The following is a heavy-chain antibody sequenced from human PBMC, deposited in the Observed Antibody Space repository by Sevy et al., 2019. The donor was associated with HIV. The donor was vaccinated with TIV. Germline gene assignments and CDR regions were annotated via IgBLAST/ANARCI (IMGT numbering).Heavy chain of an antibody. CDR2: IRYDESEQ. CDR1: GFTFSTYG. V-gene: IGHV3-30*02. Sequence: GGSLRLSCAASGFTFSTYGMHWVRQAPGKGLEWVAFIRYDESEQYFADSVKGRCTISRDNSKSTLYLRLSSLRDEDTAVYYCAKDPRPSHRITTFGGVDYFEYWGQGTLVTVSS. D-gene: IGHD3-3*01. J-gene: IGHJ4*02. CDR3: AKDPRPSHRITTFGGVDYFEY.